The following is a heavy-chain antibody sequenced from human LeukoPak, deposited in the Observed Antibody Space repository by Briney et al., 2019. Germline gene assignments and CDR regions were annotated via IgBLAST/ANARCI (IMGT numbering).Heavy chain of an antibody. CDR2: IRPDGSED. V-gene: IGHV3-7*01. Sequence: PGGSLRLSCAASGFTFSNYWMSWVRQAPGKGLEWVASIRPDGSEDYYMDSVKGRFTISRDNAENSLYLQMNSLRAEDTAVYYCAKEYFPYGEDYYGMDVWGKGTTVTVSS. D-gene: IGHD4-17*01. CDR1: GFTFSNYW. CDR3: AKEYFPYGEDYYGMDV. J-gene: IGHJ6*04.